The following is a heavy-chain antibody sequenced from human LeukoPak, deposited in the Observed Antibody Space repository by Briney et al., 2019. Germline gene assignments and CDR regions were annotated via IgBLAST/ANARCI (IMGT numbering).Heavy chain of an antibody. Sequence: PSETLSLTCTVSGGSISSSSYYWGWIRQPPGKGLEWIGSIYYSGSAYYNPSLTSRVTISVDTSKNQFSLKLSSVTAADTAVYYCARHKDYYYSYMDVWGKGTTVTISS. V-gene: IGHV4-39*01. CDR2: IYYSGSA. CDR3: ARHKDYYYSYMDV. CDR1: GGSISSSSYY. J-gene: IGHJ6*03.